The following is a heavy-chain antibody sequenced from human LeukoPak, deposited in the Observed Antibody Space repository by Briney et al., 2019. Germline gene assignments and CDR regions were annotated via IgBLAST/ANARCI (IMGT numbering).Heavy chain of an antibody. V-gene: IGHV3-48*01. J-gene: IGHJ4*02. D-gene: IGHD1-7*01. CDR1: GLTISSYS. Sequence: GGSLRLSCAASGLTISSYSMNWVRQAPGKGLQGVSYISSSSTIHYADSVKGRFTISRDNAKNSLYLQMNSLRAEDTAVYYCARSSRELGGYAPWELMPPFDYWGQGTLVTVSS. CDR2: ISSSSTI. CDR3: ARSSRELGGYAPWELMPPFDY.